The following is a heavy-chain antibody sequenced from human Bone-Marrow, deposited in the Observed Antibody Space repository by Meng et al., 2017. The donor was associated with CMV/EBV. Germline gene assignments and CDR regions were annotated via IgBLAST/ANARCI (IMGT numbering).Heavy chain of an antibody. J-gene: IGHJ3*02. Sequence: ASVKVSCKASGYTFTGYGISWVRQAPGQGLEWMGWINAYNGDTNYAQRLQGRVTMTSDTSTTTAYMELRSLRSDDTAVYYCARDRYSSSSGRAFDIWVQGTMVTVSS. V-gene: IGHV1-18*01. D-gene: IGHD6-6*01. CDR1: GYTFTGYG. CDR3: ARDRYSSSSGRAFDI. CDR2: INAYNGDT.